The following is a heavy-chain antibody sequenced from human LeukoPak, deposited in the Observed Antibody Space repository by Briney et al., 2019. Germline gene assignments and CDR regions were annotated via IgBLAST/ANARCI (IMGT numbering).Heavy chain of an antibody. D-gene: IGHD5-12*01. Sequence: GGSLKLSCAASGFTFSSYSMNWVRQAPGKGLELVSSISSSSSYIYYADSVKSRFTISRENAKNSLYLQMHSLSAEDTAVYYCARDGVPMIVATKYYFDYWGQGTLVTVSS. J-gene: IGHJ4*02. V-gene: IGHV3-21*01. CDR1: GFTFSSYS. CDR2: ISSSSSYI. CDR3: ARDGVPMIVATKYYFDY.